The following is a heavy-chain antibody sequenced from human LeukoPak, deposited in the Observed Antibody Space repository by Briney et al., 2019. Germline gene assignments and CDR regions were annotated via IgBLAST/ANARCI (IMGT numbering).Heavy chain of an antibody. CDR3: AKDSALYDILTGYSY. V-gene: IGHV3-23*01. D-gene: IGHD3-9*01. Sequence: GGSLRLSCAASGFTFSSYGMSWVRQAPGKGLEWVSAISGSGGSTYYADSVKGRFTISRDNSKNTLYLQMNSLRAEDTAVYYCAKDSALYDILTGYSYWGQGTLVTVSS. J-gene: IGHJ4*02. CDR1: GFTFSSYG. CDR2: ISGSGGST.